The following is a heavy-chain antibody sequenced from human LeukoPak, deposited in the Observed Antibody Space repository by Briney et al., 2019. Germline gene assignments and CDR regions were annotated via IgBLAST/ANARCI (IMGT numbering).Heavy chain of an antibody. Sequence: QTSETLSLTCTVSGGSISSGDYYWSWIRQPPGKGLEWIGYIYYSGSTYYNPSLKSRVTISVDTSKSQFSLKLSSVTAADTAVYYCARVFSGYDGEYFQHWGQGTLVTVSS. CDR1: GGSISSGDYY. CDR2: IYYSGST. D-gene: IGHD5-12*01. CDR3: ARVFSGYDGEYFQH. V-gene: IGHV4-30-4*01. J-gene: IGHJ1*01.